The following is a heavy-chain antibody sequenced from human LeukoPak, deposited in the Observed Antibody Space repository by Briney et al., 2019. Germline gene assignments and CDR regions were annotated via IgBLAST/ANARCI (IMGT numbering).Heavy chain of an antibody. V-gene: IGHV1-3*01. J-gene: IGHJ4*02. CDR1: GYTFTSYA. Sequence: GASVKVSCKASGYTFTSYAMHWVRQAPGQRLEWMGWINAGNGNTKYSQKFQGRVTITRNTSISTAYMELSSLRSEDTAVYYCARSYSSSSSPFDYWGQGTLVTVSS. D-gene: IGHD6-6*01. CDR2: INAGNGNT. CDR3: ARSYSSSSSPFDY.